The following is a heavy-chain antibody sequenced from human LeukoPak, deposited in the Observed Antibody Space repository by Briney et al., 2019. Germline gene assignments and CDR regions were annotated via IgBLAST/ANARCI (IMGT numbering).Heavy chain of an antibody. CDR2: INPDSGGT. CDR3: ARERTLTSCYDY. V-gene: IGHV1-2*02. J-gene: IGHJ4*02. CDR1: GYTFTGYY. D-gene: IGHD2-15*01. Sequence: ASVKVSCKASGYTFTGYYMHWVRQAPGQGLEWMGWINPDSGGTNYAQKFQGRVTMTRDTSISTAYMELSRLRSDDTAVYYCARERTLTSCYDYWGQGTLVTVSS.